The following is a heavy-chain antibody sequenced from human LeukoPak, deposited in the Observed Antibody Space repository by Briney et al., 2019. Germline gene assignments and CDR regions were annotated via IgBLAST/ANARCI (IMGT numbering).Heavy chain of an antibody. Sequence: GASVKVSCKASGYTFTSYYMHWVRQAPGQGLEWMGWINPNSGGTNYAQKFQGRVTMTRDTSISTAYMELSRLRSDDTAVYYCARDLGYSYLYNWFDPWGQGTLVAVSS. J-gene: IGHJ5*02. CDR3: ARDLGYSYLYNWFDP. D-gene: IGHD5-18*01. V-gene: IGHV1-2*02. CDR1: GYTFTSYY. CDR2: INPNSGGT.